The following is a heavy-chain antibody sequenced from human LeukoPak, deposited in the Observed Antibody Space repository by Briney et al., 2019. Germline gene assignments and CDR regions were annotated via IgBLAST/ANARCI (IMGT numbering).Heavy chain of an antibody. Sequence: GGSLRLSCAASGFTFSSYAMHWVRQAPGKGLEWVAVISYDGSNKYYADSVKGRFTISIDNSKNTLYLQMNSLRAEDTAVYYCKGVPAAPDAFDIWGQGTMVTVSS. CDR3: KGVPAAPDAFDI. CDR1: GFTFSSYA. V-gene: IGHV3-30-3*01. J-gene: IGHJ3*02. D-gene: IGHD2-2*01. CDR2: ISYDGSNK.